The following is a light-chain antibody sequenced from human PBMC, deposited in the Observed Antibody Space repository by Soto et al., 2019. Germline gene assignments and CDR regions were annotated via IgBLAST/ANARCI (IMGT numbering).Light chain of an antibody. CDR2: MGF. J-gene: IGKJ1*01. Sequence: DIVMTQSPLSLTVTPGEAASISCRSSQSLLHKNGNNYFNWYLQKPGQSPQLLIYMGFKRASGVPGRLSGSGSGTYFTLQTSRVEAEDAGVYYCMQALQTTRTFGQGTKVDIX. CDR3: MQALQTTRT. CDR1: QSLLHKNGNNY. V-gene: IGKV2-28*01.